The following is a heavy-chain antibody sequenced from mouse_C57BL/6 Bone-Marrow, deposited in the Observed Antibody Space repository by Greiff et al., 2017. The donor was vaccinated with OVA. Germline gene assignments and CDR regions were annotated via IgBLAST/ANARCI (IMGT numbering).Heavy chain of an antibody. V-gene: IGHV1-81*01. CDR3: ARDRPWFAY. CDR2: IYPRSGNT. CDR1: GYTFTSYG. Sequence: QVQLKQSGAELARPGASVKLSCKASGYTFTSYGISWVKQRTGQGLEWIGEIYPRSGNTYYNEKFKGKATLTADKSYSTAYMELRSLTSEDSAVYFCARDRPWFAYWGQGTLVTVSA. J-gene: IGHJ3*01.